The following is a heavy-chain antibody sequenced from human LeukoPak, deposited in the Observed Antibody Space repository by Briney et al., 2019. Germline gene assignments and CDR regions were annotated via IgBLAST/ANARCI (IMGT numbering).Heavy chain of an antibody. CDR2: IDWDDDK. CDR1: GFSLSTSGMC. Sequence: ESGPTLVKPTQTLTLTCTFSGFSLSTSGMCVSWIRQPPGKAPEWLARIDWDDDKYYSTSLKTRLTISKDTSKKQVVLTMTNMDPVDTATYYCARIPNYYDTSTFDYWGQGTLVTVSS. CDR3: ARIPNYYDTSTFDY. J-gene: IGHJ4*02. D-gene: IGHD3-22*01. V-gene: IGHV2-70*11.